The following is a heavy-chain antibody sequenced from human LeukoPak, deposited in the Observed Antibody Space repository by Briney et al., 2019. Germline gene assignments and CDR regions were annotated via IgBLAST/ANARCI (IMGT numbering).Heavy chain of an antibody. V-gene: IGHV4-61*02. D-gene: IGHD6-13*01. Sequence: SQTLSLTCTVSGGSISSGSYYWSWIRQPAWKGLEWIGRIYTSGSTNYNPSLKSRVTMSVDTSKNQFSLKLGSVTAADTAVYYCARSDSSSWYDDAFDIWGQGTMVTVSS. CDR3: ARSDSSSWYDDAFDI. J-gene: IGHJ3*02. CDR2: IYTSGST. CDR1: GGSISSGSYY.